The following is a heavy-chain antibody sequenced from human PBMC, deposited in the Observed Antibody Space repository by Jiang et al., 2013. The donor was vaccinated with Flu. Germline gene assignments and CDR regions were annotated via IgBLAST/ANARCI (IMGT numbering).Heavy chain of an antibody. CDR2: IYWDDDK. CDR3: AHSPDTAMVLLSYYFDY. CDR1: GFSLSTSGVG. Sequence: PTQTLTLTCTFSGFSLSTSGVGVGWIRQPHGKALEWLALIYWDDDKRYSPSLKSRLTITKDTSKNQVVLTMTNMDPVDTATYYCAHSPDTAMVLLSYYFDYWGQGTLVTVSS. J-gene: IGHJ4*02. D-gene: IGHD5-18*01. V-gene: IGHV2-5*02.